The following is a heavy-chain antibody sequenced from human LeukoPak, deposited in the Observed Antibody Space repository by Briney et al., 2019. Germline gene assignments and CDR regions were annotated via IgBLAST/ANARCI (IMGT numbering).Heavy chain of an antibody. D-gene: IGHD6-19*01. CDR1: GFTFSSYA. J-gene: IGHJ4*02. CDR3: GNEMEIAVAGKGGLDY. CDR2: ISYDGSNK. V-gene: IGHV3-30-3*02. Sequence: GRSLRLSCAASGFTFSSYAMHWVRQAPGKGLEWVAVISYDGSNKYYADSVKGRFTISRDNSKNTLYLQMNSLRAEDTAVYYCGNEMEIAVAGKGGLDYWGQGTLVTVSS.